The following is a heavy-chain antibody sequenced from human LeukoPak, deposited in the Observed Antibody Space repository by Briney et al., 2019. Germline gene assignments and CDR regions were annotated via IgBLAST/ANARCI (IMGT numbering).Heavy chain of an antibody. CDR2: IKQDGSEK. D-gene: IGHD3-16*01. Sequence: GGSLRLSCAASGINFIGHWMGWVRQLPGKGLEWVGNIKQDGSEKNYVDSVRGRFTISIDSAKNSLDLQMNSLRAEDTAVYYCARDRPASVGYDWAPYYFDYWGQGTLVTVSS. J-gene: IGHJ4*02. V-gene: IGHV3-7*01. CDR1: GINFIGHW. CDR3: ARDRPASVGYDWAPYYFDY.